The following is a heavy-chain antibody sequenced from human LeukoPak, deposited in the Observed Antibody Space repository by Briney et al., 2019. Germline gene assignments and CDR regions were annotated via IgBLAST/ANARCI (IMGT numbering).Heavy chain of an antibody. D-gene: IGHD3-22*01. CDR1: GYTFSTYG. V-gene: IGHV1-18*01. J-gene: IGHJ3*02. CDR2: ISAYNGNT. Sequence: ASVKVSCKASGYTFSTYGINWVRQAPGQGLEWMGWISAYNGNTNYAQKLQGRVTMTTDTSTSTAYMELRSLRSDDTAIYYCAKAVGSSGYFSRDAFDIWGQGTMVTVSS. CDR3: AKAVGSSGYFSRDAFDI.